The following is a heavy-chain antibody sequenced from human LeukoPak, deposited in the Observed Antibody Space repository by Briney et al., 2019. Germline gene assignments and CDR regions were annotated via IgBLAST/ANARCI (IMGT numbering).Heavy chain of an antibody. Sequence: PGGPLRLSCAASGFTFSSYEMNWVRQAPGKGLEWVSYISSSGSTIYYADSVKGRFTISRDNAKNSLYLQMNSLRAEDTAVYYCARESPLSDYDSSGLSRWGQGTLVTVSS. CDR1: GFTFSSYE. CDR2: ISSSGSTI. CDR3: ARESPLSDYDSSGLSR. J-gene: IGHJ4*02. D-gene: IGHD3-22*01. V-gene: IGHV3-48*03.